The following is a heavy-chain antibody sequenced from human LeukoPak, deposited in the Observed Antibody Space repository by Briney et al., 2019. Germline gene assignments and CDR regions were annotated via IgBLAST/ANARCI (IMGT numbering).Heavy chain of an antibody. CDR3: AGGYCSSTSCSEPMGFDY. V-gene: IGHV1-69*13. D-gene: IGHD2-2*01. Sequence: SVKVSCKASGGTFSSYAISWVRQAPGQGLEWMGGIIPIFGTANYAQKFQGRVTITADESTSTAYMELSSLRSEDTAVYYCAGGYCSSTSCSEPMGFDYWGQGTLVTVSS. CDR2: IIPIFGTA. CDR1: GGTFSSYA. J-gene: IGHJ4*02.